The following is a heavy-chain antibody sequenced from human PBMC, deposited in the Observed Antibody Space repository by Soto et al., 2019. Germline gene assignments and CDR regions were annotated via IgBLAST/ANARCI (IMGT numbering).Heavy chain of an antibody. CDR1: GNTFTSYD. Sequence: GASVKVSCKASGNTFTSYDINWVRQATLHVLEWMVCINPNSGNIGYAQKFQGRVTMTRDTDIRTAYMEVSRLRSDDTAVYYCARDLRHHTIFGVVISYDKPQYGMDVWGQWTTVTFSS. J-gene: IGHJ6*02. D-gene: IGHD3-3*01. V-gene: IGHV1-8*01. CDR2: INPNSGNI. CDR3: ARDLRHHTIFGVVISYDKPQYGMDV.